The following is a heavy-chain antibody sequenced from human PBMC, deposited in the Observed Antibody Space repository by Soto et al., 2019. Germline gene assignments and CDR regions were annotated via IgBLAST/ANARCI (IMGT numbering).Heavy chain of an antibody. Sequence: GGSLRLSCAVSGFTFDDNAMHWVRQAPEKGLEWVSGINWKSDIGYADSVKGRFTISRDNAENSLYLQMNSLRAEDTALHYCAISQDRGGRTTFIYWGQGTPVTVSS. CDR2: INWKSDI. CDR3: AISQDRGGRTTFIY. J-gene: IGHJ4*02. V-gene: IGHV3-9*01. CDR1: GFTFDDNA. D-gene: IGHD3-16*01.